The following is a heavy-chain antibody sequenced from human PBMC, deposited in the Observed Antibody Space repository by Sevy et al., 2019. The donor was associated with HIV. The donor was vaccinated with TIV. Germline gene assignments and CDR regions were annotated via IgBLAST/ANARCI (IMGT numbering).Heavy chain of an antibody. D-gene: IGHD3-3*01. V-gene: IGHV3-7*01. CDR2: VNQDGNEK. J-gene: IGHJ4*02. Sequence: GGSLRLSCAASGFTFSDSWMHWVRPAPGKGLEWVANVNQDGNEKYYVDSVKGRFTSSRDNAKNSLYLQMNSLRDDDTAVYYCATFSVGYWGQGTLVTVSS. CDR3: ATFSVGY. CDR1: GFTFSDSW.